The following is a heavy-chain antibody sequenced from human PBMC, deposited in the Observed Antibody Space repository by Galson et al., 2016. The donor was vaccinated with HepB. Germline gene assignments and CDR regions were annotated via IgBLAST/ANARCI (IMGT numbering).Heavy chain of an antibody. CDR2: ISAYNGHT. D-gene: IGHD6-19*01. CDR1: GYTFTSYG. Sequence: SVKVSCKAFGYTFTSYGISWVRQAPGQGLEWMGWISAYNGHTNYARNLQGRVTMTTVTSTKTAYMEPRRLRSDDTAVYYCARAEGSGLGYMDVWGKGTTVIVSS. V-gene: IGHV1-18*04. CDR3: ARAEGSGLGYMDV. J-gene: IGHJ6*03.